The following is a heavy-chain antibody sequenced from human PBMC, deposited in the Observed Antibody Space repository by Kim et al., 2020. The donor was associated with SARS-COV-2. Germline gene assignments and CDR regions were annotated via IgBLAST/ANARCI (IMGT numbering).Heavy chain of an antibody. J-gene: IGHJ6*02. Sequence: GGSLRLSCAASGFTFSSYGIHWVRQAPGKGLEWVAVISYDGSNKDYADSVKGRFTISRDNSKNTLYLQMNSLRAEDTAVYYCARDRTRGYSYGWAYYYYGMDFWGQGTTVTVSS. D-gene: IGHD5-18*01. CDR3: ARDRTRGYSYGWAYYYYGMDF. V-gene: IGHV3-33*05. CDR2: ISYDGSNK. CDR1: GFTFSSYG.